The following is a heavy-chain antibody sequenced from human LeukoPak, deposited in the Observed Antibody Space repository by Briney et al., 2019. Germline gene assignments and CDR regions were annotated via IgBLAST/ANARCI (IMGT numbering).Heavy chain of an antibody. CDR3: ARDRGIDQ. V-gene: IGHV1-69*04. J-gene: IGHJ4*02. CDR2: IIHILGIA. CDR1: GGTFSSYA. D-gene: IGHD2/OR15-2a*01. Sequence: ASVKVSCEASGGTFSSYAISWVRQAPGQGLEWMGRIIHILGIANYAQKFQGRVTITADKSTSTAYMELSSLRSEDTAVYYCARDRGIDQWGQGTLVTVSS.